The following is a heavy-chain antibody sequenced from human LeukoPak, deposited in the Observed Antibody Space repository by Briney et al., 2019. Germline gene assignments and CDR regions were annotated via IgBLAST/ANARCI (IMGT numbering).Heavy chain of an antibody. D-gene: IGHD1-14*01. J-gene: IGHJ4*02. V-gene: IGHV3-21*06. CDR2: ISGSSTYI. CDR3: ARGAGARALDY. CDR1: GFTFSSSS. Sequence: GGSLRLSCTGSGFTFSSSSMNWVRQAPGKGLEWVSSISGSSTYIYYADSVKGRFTISRDNAKSSLYLQMTSLSAEDTAVYYCARGAGARALDYWGQGTLVTASS.